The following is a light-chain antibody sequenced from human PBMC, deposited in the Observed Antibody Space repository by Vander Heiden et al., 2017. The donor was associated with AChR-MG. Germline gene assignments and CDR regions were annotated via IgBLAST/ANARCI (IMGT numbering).Light chain of an antibody. CDR1: SSDVGSYNY. CDR3: SSYTSSSTRV. V-gene: IGLV2-14*01. CDR2: EVS. J-gene: IGLJ2*01. Sequence: SALTQPASVSGSPGQSITISCTGTSSDVGSYNYVSWYQQQPGKAPKRMIYEVSNRPSGVSNRFSGSKSGNTDSLTISGLQAEDEADYYCSSYTSSSTRVFGGGTKLTVL.